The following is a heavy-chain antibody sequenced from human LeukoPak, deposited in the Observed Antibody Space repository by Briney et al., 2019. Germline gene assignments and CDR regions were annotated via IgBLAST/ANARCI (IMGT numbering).Heavy chain of an antibody. CDR1: GGSFSGYY. J-gene: IGHJ6*02. CDR2: IYHSGST. V-gene: IGHV4-34*01. Sequence: SETLSLTCAVYGGSFSGYYWSWIRQPPGKGLEWIWEIYHSGSTNYNPSLKSRVTISVDKSKNQFSLKLSSVTAADTAVYYCARDSRYGSVSYFYYYGMDVWGQGTTVTVSS. CDR3: ARDSRYGSVSYFYYYGMDV. D-gene: IGHD3-10*01.